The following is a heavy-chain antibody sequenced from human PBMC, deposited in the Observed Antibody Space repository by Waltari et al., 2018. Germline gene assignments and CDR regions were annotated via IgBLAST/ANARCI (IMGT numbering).Heavy chain of an antibody. CDR1: GFTFDDYA. D-gene: IGHD1-26*01. CDR2: ISWNSGSI. J-gene: IGHJ2*01. CDR3: AKSGSSDWYFDL. Sequence: EVQLVESGGGLVQPGRSLRLSCAASGFTFDDYAMPWVRQAPGKGLEWVSGISWNSGSIGYADSVKGRFTISRDNAKNSLYLQMNSLRAEDMALYYCAKSGSSDWYFDLWGRGTLVTVSS. V-gene: IGHV3-9*03.